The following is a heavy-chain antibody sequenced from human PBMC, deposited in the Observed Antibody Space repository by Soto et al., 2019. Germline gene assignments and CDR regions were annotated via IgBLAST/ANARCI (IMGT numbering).Heavy chain of an antibody. CDR1: GVSTSSYY. D-gene: IGHD6-13*01. CDR2: LRYNGNT. J-gene: IGHJ5*02. CDR3: ARVLTRSTFAP. V-gene: IGHV4-59*01. Sequence: SETLSLTCTVSGVSTSSYYWIWIRQPPGKGLEWIAYLRYNGNTNYNPSLKSRLTVSLDTSKNQFSLKLSSVTAADTAVYYCARVLTRSTFAPWGQGTLVTV.